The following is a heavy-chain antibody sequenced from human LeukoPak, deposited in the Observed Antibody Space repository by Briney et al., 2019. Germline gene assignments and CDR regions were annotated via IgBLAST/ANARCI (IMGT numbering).Heavy chain of an antibody. CDR2: IVIGSGNT. V-gene: IGHV1-58*02. Sequence: SVKVSCKASGFTFTSSAMQGVREARGQRLEWIGWIVIGSGNTNYAQKFQERVTITRDMSTSTAYMELSSLRSEDTAVYYCAAKDGYNRNRYYFDYWGQGTLFAVSS. CDR3: AAKDGYNRNRYYFDY. D-gene: IGHD5-24*01. CDR1: GFTFTSSA. J-gene: IGHJ4*02.